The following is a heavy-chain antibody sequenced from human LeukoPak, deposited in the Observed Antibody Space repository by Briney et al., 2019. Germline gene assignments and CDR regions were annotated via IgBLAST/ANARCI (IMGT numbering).Heavy chain of an antibody. CDR3: ARDWGVEARPGYMDV. V-gene: IGHV1-18*01. J-gene: IGHJ6*03. Sequence: ASVKVSCKASGYTFTSYGISWVRQAPGQGLEWMGWISAYNGNTNYAQKPQGRVTMTTDTSTSTAYMELRSLRSDDTAVYYCARDWGVEARPGYMDVWGKGTTVTVSS. CDR1: GYTFTSYG. CDR2: ISAYNGNT. D-gene: IGHD6-6*01.